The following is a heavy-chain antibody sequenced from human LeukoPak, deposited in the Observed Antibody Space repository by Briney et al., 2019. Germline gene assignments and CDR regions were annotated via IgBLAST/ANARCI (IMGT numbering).Heavy chain of an antibody. CDR1: GFPFSSYA. CDR3: AKEPMAAAGTFAY. V-gene: IGHV3-23*01. D-gene: IGHD6-13*01. J-gene: IGHJ4*02. CDR2: ISGSGGST. Sequence: GSLSLSCAASGFPFSSYAMSWVRPAPGKGLEWVSAISGSGGSTYYADSVKGRFTISRDNSKNTLYLQMNSLRAEDTAVYHCAKEPMAAAGTFAYWGQGTLVTVSS.